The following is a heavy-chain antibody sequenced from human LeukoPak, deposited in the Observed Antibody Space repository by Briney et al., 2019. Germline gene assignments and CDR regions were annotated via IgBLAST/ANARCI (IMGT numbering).Heavy chain of an antibody. CDR1: GFSFSNHG. D-gene: IGHD3-10*01. CDR3: ARDSYQDYYGRFDP. Sequence: PGGSLRLSCAASGFSFSNHGMHWVRQAPGKRLEWVAVIWDDGNNKRYANSVNGRFTISRDYSENTLYLQMNGLTAEDTAMYYCARDSYQDYYGRFDPWGQGTLVTVSS. CDR2: IWDDGNNK. V-gene: IGHV3-33*01. J-gene: IGHJ5*02.